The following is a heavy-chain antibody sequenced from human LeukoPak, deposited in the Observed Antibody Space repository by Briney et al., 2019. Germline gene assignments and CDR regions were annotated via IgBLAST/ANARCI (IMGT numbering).Heavy chain of an antibody. J-gene: IGHJ4*02. CDR3: ARVTGIEDTMVRGFFDY. D-gene: IGHD3-10*01. V-gene: IGHV3-48*04. CDR2: VSSSSSTI. CDR1: GFTFSSYS. Sequence: PGGSLRLSCAASGFTFSSYSMNWVRQAPGKGLEWVSYVSSSSSTIYYADSVKGRFTISRDNAKNSLYLQMNSLRAEDTAVYYCARVTGIEDTMVRGFFDYWGQGTLVTVSS.